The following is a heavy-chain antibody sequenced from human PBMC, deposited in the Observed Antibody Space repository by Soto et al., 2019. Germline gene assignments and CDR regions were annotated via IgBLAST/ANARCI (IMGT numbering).Heavy chain of an antibody. Sequence: QVQLVQSGAEVKKPGSSVKVSCKASGGTFSSYAISWVRQAPGQGLEWMGGIIPIFGTANYAQKFQGRVTXTALEXXSTAYMELSSLRYEDTAVYYCASLPKATERNWFDPWGQGTLVTVSS. D-gene: IGHD5-12*01. CDR3: ASLPKATERNWFDP. CDR1: GGTFSSYA. CDR2: IIPIFGTA. J-gene: IGHJ5*02. V-gene: IGHV1-69*12.